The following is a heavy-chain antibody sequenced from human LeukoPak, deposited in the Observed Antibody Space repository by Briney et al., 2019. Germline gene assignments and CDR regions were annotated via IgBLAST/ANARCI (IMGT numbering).Heavy chain of an antibody. Sequence: ASVKVSCKASGYTFTSYYMHWVRQAPGQGLEWMGIINPSGGSTSYAQKFQGRVTMTRDTSTSTVYMELSSLRSEDTAVYYCARGGDIVVVVAATHPDYWGQGTLVTVSS. CDR1: GYTFTSYY. J-gene: IGHJ4*02. V-gene: IGHV1-46*01. CDR3: ARGGDIVVVVAATHPDY. D-gene: IGHD2-15*01. CDR2: INPSGGST.